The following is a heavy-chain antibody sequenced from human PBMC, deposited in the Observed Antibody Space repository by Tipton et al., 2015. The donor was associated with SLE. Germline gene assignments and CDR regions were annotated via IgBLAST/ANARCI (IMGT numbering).Heavy chain of an antibody. Sequence: SLRLSCAASGFTFRNYAIHWVRQAPGKGLEWVAFISYDGRNKYYAETLKGRFTISRDNSKNTVSLQMNSLRADDTAVYYCARGLTYDILTGYYRFGDYFDYWGQGTLVTVSS. D-gene: IGHD3-9*01. V-gene: IGHV3-30*04. CDR2: ISYDGRNK. CDR3: ARGLTYDILTGYYRFGDYFDY. J-gene: IGHJ4*02. CDR1: GFTFRNYA.